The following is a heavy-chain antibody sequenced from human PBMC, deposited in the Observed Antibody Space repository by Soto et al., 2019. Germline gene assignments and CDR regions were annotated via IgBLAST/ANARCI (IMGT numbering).Heavy chain of an antibody. D-gene: IGHD4-17*01. CDR2: IFSNDAK. CDR3: ARSLYVDYAHWYFDL. V-gene: IGHV2-26*01. J-gene: IGHJ2*01. Sequence: QVTLKESGPVLVKPTETLTLTCTVSGFSLRNTRMGVSWIRQSPGKALEWLAHIFSNDAKSYSPSLKSRLAISRDTSKSQVVLTMTNVAPVDTATYYCARSLYVDYAHWYFDLWGRGTLVTVSS. CDR1: GFSLRNTRMG.